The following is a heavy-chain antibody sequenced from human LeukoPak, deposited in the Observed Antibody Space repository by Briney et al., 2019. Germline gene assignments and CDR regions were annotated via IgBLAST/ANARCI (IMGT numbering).Heavy chain of an antibody. D-gene: IGHD3-22*01. CDR3: AADRGPYYDSSGYSPNWFDP. J-gene: IGHJ5*02. CDR1: GFTFTTSA. CDR2: IVVGSGNT. Sequence: ASVKVSCKASGFTFTTSAMQWVRQARGQRLEWIGWIVVGSGNTNYAQKFQERVTITRDMSTDTAYMELASLRSEDTAVYYCAADRGPYYDSSGYSPNWFDPWGQGTLVTVSP. V-gene: IGHV1-58*02.